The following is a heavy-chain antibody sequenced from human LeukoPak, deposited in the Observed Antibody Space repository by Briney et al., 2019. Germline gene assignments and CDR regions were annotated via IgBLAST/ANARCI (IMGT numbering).Heavy chain of an antibody. CDR2: IRYDGSNK. CDR3: AREEYSYVLYYYYYMDV. Sequence: PGGSLRLSCAASGFTFSSYGMHWVRQAPGKGLEWVAFIRYDGSNKYYADSVKGRFTISRDNSKNTLYLQMNSRRAEDTAVYYCAREEYSYVLYYYYYMDVWGKGTTVTVSS. V-gene: IGHV3-30*02. D-gene: IGHD5-18*01. CDR1: GFTFSSYG. J-gene: IGHJ6*03.